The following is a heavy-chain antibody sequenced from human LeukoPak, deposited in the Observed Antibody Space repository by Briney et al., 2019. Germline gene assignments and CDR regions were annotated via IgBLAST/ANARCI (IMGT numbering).Heavy chain of an antibody. J-gene: IGHJ4*02. CDR2: INSDGSST. V-gene: IGHV3-74*01. D-gene: IGHD3-3*01. CDR3: ARDQYDTWSRRGNFDS. CDR1: GFTFSSYW. Sequence: GGSLRLSCAASGFTFSSYWMHWVRQAPGKGLVWVSRINSDGSSTSYADSVKGRFTISRDNSKNTLYLQMNSLRAEDTAVFYCARDQYDTWSRRGNFDSWGQGTLVVVSS.